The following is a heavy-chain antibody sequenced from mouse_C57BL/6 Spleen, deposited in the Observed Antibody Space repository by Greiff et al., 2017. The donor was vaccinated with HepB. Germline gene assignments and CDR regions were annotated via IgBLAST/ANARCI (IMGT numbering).Heavy chain of an antibody. Sequence: QVQQSGPELVKPGASVKISCKASGYAFSSSWMNWVKQRPGKGLEWIGRIYPGDGDTNYNGKFKGKATLTADKSSSTAYMQLSSLTSEDSAVYFCARVDDYDGDYAMDYWGQGTSVTVSS. CDR2: IYPGDGDT. D-gene: IGHD2-4*01. V-gene: IGHV1-82*01. CDR1: GYAFSSSW. J-gene: IGHJ4*01. CDR3: ARVDDYDGDYAMDY.